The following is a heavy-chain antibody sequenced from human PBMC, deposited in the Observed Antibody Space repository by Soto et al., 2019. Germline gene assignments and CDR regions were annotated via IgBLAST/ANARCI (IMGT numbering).Heavy chain of an antibody. CDR2: INHSGST. Sequence: QVQLQQWGAGLLKPSETLSLTCAVYGGSFSGYYWSWIRQPPGKGLEWIGEINHSGSTNYNPSLKSRVTISVDTSKNQFSLKLSSVTAADTAVYYCARWKRRDSSGYMAWFDPWGQGTLVTVSS. V-gene: IGHV4-34*01. CDR1: GGSFSGYY. J-gene: IGHJ5*02. CDR3: ARWKRRDSSGYMAWFDP. D-gene: IGHD3-22*01.